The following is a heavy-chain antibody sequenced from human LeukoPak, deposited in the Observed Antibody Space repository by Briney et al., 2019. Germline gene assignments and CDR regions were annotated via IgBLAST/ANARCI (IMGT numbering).Heavy chain of an antibody. D-gene: IGHD3-10*01. CDR1: GFTFSSYS. J-gene: IGHJ4*02. CDR3: ARVMVRGVTANDY. CDR2: ISSSSSTI. V-gene: IGHV3-48*04. Sequence: GGSLRLSCAASGFTFSSYSMNWVRQAPGKGLEWVSYISSSSSTIYYADSVKGRFTISRDNAKNSLYLQMNSLRAEDTAVYYCARVMVRGVTANDYWGQGTLVTVSS.